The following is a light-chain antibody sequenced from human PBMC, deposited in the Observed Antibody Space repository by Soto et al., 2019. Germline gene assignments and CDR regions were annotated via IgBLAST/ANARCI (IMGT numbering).Light chain of an antibody. CDR3: QHYVNWPLT. J-gene: IGKJ4*01. CDR1: QDISNY. CDR2: EAS. V-gene: IGKV1-33*01. Sequence: DIQMTQSPSSLSASVGDRVTITCQASQDISNYLNWYQQKPGKAPKVLIYEASSLQSGVPSRFSGSGSGTDFTLTINSLQSEDFAVXYCQHYVNWPLTFGGGTKVDIK.